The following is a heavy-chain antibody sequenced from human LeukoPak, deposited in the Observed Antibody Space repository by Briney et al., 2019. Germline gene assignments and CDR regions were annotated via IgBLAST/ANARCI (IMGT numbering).Heavy chain of an antibody. CDR2: IYTSGST. J-gene: IGHJ4*02. CDR3: ARTQDFWSGYYIFDY. V-gene: IGHV4-4*07. CDR1: GGSISSYY. Sequence: SETLSLTCTVSGGSISSYYWSWIRQPAGKGLEWIGRIYTSGSTNYNPSLKSRVTMSVDTSKNQFSLKLSSVTAADTAVYYCARTQDFWSGYYIFDYWGQGTLVTVSS. D-gene: IGHD3-3*01.